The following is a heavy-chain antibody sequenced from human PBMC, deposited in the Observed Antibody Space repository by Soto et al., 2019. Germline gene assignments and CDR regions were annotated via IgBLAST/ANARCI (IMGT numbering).Heavy chain of an antibody. D-gene: IGHD2-2*01. CDR2: ISAYNGNT. J-gene: IGHJ3*02. CDR3: ARDRFVVVQAAPRDAFDI. Sequence: QVQLVQSGAEVKKPGASVKVSCKASGYTFTSYGISWVRQAPGQGLEWMGWISAYNGNTNYAQKLQGRVTMTTDTSTSTAYMELRSLRSDDTAVYYCARDRFVVVQAAPRDAFDIWGQGTMVTVSS. CDR1: GYTFTSYG. V-gene: IGHV1-18*01.